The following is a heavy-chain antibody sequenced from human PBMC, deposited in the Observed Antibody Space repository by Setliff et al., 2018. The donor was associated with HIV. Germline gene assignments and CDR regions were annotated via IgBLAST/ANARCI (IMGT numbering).Heavy chain of an antibody. CDR1: GGSISSYY. CDR2: IYYSGST. V-gene: IGHV4-59*01. D-gene: IGHD3-22*01. Sequence: PSETLSLTCTVSGGSISSYYWSWIRQPPGKGLEWIGYIYYSGSTNYNPSLKSRVTITVDTSKNQFSLKLSSVTAADTAVYYCARGGGFWYYDSSGYGGRLYYYGMDVWGQGTTVTVSS. CDR3: ARGGGFWYYDSSGYGGRLYYYGMDV. J-gene: IGHJ6*02.